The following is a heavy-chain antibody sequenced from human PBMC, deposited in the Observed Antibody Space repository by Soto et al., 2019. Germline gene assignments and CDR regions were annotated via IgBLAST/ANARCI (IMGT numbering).Heavy chain of an antibody. CDR3: ARSYCTNGVCYTLPFDY. D-gene: IGHD2-8*01. V-gene: IGHV1-8*01. J-gene: IGHJ4*02. CDR2: MNPNSGNT. Sequence: GGSVKVSCKASGYTFTSYDINWVRQATGQGLEWMGWMNPNSGNTGYAQKFQGRVTMTRNTSISTAYMELSSLRSEDTAVYYCARSYCTNGVCYTLPFDYWGQGTLVTVSS. CDR1: GYTFTSYD.